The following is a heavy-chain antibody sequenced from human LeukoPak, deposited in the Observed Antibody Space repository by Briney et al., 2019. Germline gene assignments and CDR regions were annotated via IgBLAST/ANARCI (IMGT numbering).Heavy chain of an antibody. CDR3: ARSLITIFGVVNWFDP. CDR1: GGSFSGYY. J-gene: IGHJ5*02. Sequence: PAETLSLTCAVYGGSFSGYYWSWVRQAPGKGLEWVGEINHSGSTNYNPSPKSRVTISVDTSKNQSSLKLSSVTAADTAVYYCARSLITIFGVVNWFDPWGQGTLVTVSS. CDR2: INHSGST. D-gene: IGHD3-3*01. V-gene: IGHV4-34*01.